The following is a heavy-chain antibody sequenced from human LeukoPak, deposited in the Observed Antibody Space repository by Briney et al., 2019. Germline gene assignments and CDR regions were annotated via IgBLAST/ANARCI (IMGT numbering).Heavy chain of an antibody. CDR2: ISYDGSNK. Sequence: GRSLRLSCAASGFTFSSYAMHWVRQAPGKGLEWVAVISYDGSNKYYADSVKGRFTISRDNSRNTLYLQMNSLRAEDTAVCYCARDNTIFGVAATYYFDYWGQGTLVTVSS. J-gene: IGHJ4*02. CDR3: ARDNTIFGVAATYYFDY. D-gene: IGHD3-3*01. V-gene: IGHV3-30-3*01. CDR1: GFTFSSYA.